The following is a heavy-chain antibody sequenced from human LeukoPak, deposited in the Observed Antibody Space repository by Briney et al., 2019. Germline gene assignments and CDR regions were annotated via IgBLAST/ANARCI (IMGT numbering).Heavy chain of an antibody. Sequence: SETLSLTCTVSGGSISSSNYYWGWIRQPPGKGLEWIGYIYYSGSTNYNPSLKSRVTISVDTSKNQFSLKLSSVTAADTAVYYCARPLTGYSPGYDYWGQGTLVTASS. CDR1: GGSISSSNYY. CDR3: ARPLTGYSPGYDY. CDR2: IYYSGST. D-gene: IGHD3-9*01. V-gene: IGHV4-61*05. J-gene: IGHJ4*02.